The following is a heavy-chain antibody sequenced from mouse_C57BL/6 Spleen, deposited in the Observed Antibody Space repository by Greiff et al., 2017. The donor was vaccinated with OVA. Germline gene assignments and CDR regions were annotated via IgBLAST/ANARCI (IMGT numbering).Heavy chain of an antibody. CDR2: INPGSGGN. Sequence: QVQLQQSGAELVRPGTSVKVSCKASGYAFTNYLIEWVKQRPGPGLEWIGVINPGSGGNNYNEKFKGKATLTAEKSSSTAYMQLSSLTSEDSAVYFCARLEDSSGYVDAMDDWGQGTSVTVSS. D-gene: IGHD3-2*02. CDR1: GYAFTNYL. V-gene: IGHV1-54*01. CDR3: ARLEDSSGYVDAMDD. J-gene: IGHJ4*01.